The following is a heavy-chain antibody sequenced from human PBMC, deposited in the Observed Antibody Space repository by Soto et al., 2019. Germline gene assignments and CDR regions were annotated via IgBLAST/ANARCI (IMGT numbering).Heavy chain of an antibody. CDR3: ARVSSASIINWFDP. D-gene: IGHD3-10*01. V-gene: IGHV1-69*06. Sequence: QVQLEQSGAELKKPGSSVKVSCKASGGPFSSYAINWLRQAPGQGLEWMGGITPIFGEPKYAQKFQGRVTITADIATSTAYMELSSLRSADTSVYFCARVSSASIINWFDPWCQGTLVTVSS. CDR2: ITPIFGEP. J-gene: IGHJ5*02. CDR1: GGPFSSYA.